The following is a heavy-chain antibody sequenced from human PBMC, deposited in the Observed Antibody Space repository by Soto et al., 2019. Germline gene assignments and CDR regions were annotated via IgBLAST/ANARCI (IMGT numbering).Heavy chain of an antibody. CDR2: INANSGGK. J-gene: IGHJ4*02. Sequence: ASVKVSCKASGYTFSDYYMHWVRQAPGQGLEWMGWINANSGGKTYAQKFQGRVTMTRDTSISTAYMELSRLSSDDTAIYYCARLQIEVAGTNWGQGTLVTVSS. V-gene: IGHV1-2*02. D-gene: IGHD6-19*01. CDR3: ARLQIEVAGTN. CDR1: GYTFSDYY.